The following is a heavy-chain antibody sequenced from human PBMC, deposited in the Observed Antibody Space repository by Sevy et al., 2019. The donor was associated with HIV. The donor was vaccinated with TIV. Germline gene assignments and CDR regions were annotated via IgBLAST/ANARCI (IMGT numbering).Heavy chain of an antibody. Sequence: GGSLRLSCTYSELCFSSHSFNWVRQAPGKGLEWISYISGIGTPISYLDSLRGRFTISRDNAKNSLFLQMNNLRDDDTDVYYCARDLHWAFDQWGQGTLVTVSS. V-gene: IGHV3-48*02. J-gene: IGHJ4*02. CDR2: ISGIGTPI. CDR3: ARDLHWAFDQ. CDR1: ELCFSSHS. D-gene: IGHD7-27*01.